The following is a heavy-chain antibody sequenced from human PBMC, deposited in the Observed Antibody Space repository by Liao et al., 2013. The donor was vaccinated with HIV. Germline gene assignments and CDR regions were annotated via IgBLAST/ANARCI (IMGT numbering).Heavy chain of an antibody. Sequence: QVQLQESGPGLVKPSQTLSLTCSVSGGSISSGDYYWSWIRQPPGKGLEWIGYIYYSGSTYCNPSLKSRLTISVDTSKNQFSLMLSSLTAADTAVYYCARDGLPSGWGSYLEYWGQGTLVTVSS. J-gene: IGHJ4*02. CDR2: IYYSGST. CDR1: GGSISSGDYY. V-gene: IGHV4-30-4*08. CDR3: ARDGLPSGWGSYLEY. D-gene: IGHD3-10*01.